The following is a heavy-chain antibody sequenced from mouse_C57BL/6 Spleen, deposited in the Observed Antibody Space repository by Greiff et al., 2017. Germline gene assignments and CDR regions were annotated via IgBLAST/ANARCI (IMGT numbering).Heavy chain of an antibody. Sequence: QVQLKQPGAELVKPGASVKLSCKASGYTFTSYWMHWVKQRPGQGLEWIGMFHPNSGSTNYNEKFKSKATLTVDKSSSTAYMQLSSLTSDDSAVYCCARVYDGYSLFAYGGQGTLVTVSA. V-gene: IGHV1-64*01. CDR1: GYTFTSYW. CDR2: FHPNSGST. D-gene: IGHD2-3*01. J-gene: IGHJ3*01. CDR3: ARVYDGYSLFAY.